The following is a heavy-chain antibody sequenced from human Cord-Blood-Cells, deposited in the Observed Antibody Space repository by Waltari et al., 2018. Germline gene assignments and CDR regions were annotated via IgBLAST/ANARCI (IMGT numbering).Heavy chain of an antibody. CDR3: GAFKPYYGMDV. Sequence: QVQLGQSGAEVKKPGASVKVSCKVSGYTLAALAMHWVRQAPGKGLEWMGGFDPEDGETIYAQKFQGRVTMTEDTSTDTAYMELSSLRSEDTAVYYCGAFKPYYGMDVWGQGTTVTVSS. CDR1: GYTLAALA. J-gene: IGHJ6*02. V-gene: IGHV1-24*01. CDR2: FDPEDGET.